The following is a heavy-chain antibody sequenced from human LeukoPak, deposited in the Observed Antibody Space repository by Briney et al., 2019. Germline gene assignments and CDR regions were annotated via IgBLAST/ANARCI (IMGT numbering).Heavy chain of an antibody. CDR1: GFTFSSYG. V-gene: IGHV3-33*01. CDR2: IWYDGSNK. J-gene: IGHJ4*02. D-gene: IGHD2-8*01. CDR3: ARNVFGVFDF. Sequence: PGGSLRLSCAASGFTFSSYGMHWVRQAPGKGLEGVAVIWYDGSNKYYADSVRGRFTISRDNSKNTLYLQMNSLRAEDTAVYFCARNVFGVFDFWGQGTLVTVSS.